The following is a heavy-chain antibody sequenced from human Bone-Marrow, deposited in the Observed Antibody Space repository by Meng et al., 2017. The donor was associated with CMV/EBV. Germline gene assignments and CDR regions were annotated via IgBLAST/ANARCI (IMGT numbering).Heavy chain of an antibody. Sequence: SETLSLTCAVYGGSLSDYWWNWIRQSPGKGLEWIGEVIYSGGTNYNPSLKSRVTISVDTSKNQFSLELSSVTAADTAVYYCARGGVRSSMVDFWSGYSGSNYYYGMDVWGQGTTVTVSS. J-gene: IGHJ6*02. CDR2: VIYSGGT. CDR3: ARGGVRSSMVDFWSGYSGSNYYYGMDV. CDR1: GGSLSDYW. V-gene: IGHV4-34*01. D-gene: IGHD3-3*01.